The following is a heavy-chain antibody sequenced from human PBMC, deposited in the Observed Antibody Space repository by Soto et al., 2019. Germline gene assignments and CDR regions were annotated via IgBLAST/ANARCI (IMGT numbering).Heavy chain of an antibody. CDR2: MNPNSGNT. CDR3: AYCGYYSSSWFPDY. D-gene: IGHD6-13*01. CDR1: GYTFTRYG. Sequence: ASVKVSCKASGYTFTRYGIGWARQAPGQGLERMGWMNPNSGNTGYAQKFQGRVTMTRNTSISTAYMELSSLRSEDTAVYYCAYCGYYSSSWFPDYWGQGALVTVSS. V-gene: IGHV1-8*01. J-gene: IGHJ4*02.